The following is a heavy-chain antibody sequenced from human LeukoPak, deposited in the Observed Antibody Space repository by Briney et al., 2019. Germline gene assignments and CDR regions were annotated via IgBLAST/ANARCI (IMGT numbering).Heavy chain of an antibody. Sequence: ASVKVSCKASGGTFTSYYMHWVRQAPGQGLEWMGIINPSGGSTSYAQKFQGRVTMTRDMSTSTVYMELSSLRSEDTAVYYCARGRELVGATIFLDYWGQGTLVTVSS. D-gene: IGHD1-26*01. J-gene: IGHJ4*02. CDR2: INPSGGST. CDR3: ARGRELVGATIFLDY. V-gene: IGHV1-46*01. CDR1: GGTFTSYY.